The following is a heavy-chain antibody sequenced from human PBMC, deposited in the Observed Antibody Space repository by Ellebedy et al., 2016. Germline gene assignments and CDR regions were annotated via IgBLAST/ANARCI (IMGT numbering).Heavy chain of an antibody. CDR2: VYYTGGA. CDR3: ARGVTKIDRVDAFDV. J-gene: IGHJ3*01. V-gene: IGHV4-59*11. D-gene: IGHD5-18*01. CDR1: GGSIGRHF. Sequence: SETLSLTCTVSGGSIGRHFWSWIRQPPGQGLEWIGYVYYTGGATYNSPFKSRVTISVDTSKSEFSLNLTSVTAADTAVYYCARGVTKIDRVDAFDVWGPGTLVTVSS.